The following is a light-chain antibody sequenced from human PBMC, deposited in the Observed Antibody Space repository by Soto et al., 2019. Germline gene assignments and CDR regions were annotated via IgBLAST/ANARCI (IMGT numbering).Light chain of an antibody. CDR2: DAS. CDR3: QKRRGT. CDR1: QSVSSY. V-gene: IGKV3-11*01. Sequence: ESVLTQSPATLSLSPGERATLSCRASQSVSSYLAWYQQKPGQAPRLLIYDASNRATGIPARFSGSGSGTDFTLTISSLEPEDFAVYYCQKRRGTFGQGTKV. J-gene: IGKJ1*01.